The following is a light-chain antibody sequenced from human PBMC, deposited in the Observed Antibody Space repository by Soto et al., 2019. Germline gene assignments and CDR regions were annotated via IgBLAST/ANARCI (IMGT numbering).Light chain of an antibody. V-gene: IGKV1-5*03. CDR1: QSISSW. CDR3: QQYNSYSRT. J-gene: IGKJ1*01. Sequence: IKMSQSPSTLSAYVGDRVTITCRASQSISSWLAWYQQKPGKAPKLLIYKASSLESGVPSRFSGSGSGTEFTLTISSLQPDDFATYYCQQYNSYSRTFGQATKV. CDR2: KAS.